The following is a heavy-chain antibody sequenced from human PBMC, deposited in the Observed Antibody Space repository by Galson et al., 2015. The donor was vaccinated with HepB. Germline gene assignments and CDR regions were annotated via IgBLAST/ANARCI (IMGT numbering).Heavy chain of an antibody. V-gene: IGHV3-23*01. CDR2: IGGRGDTR. CDR3: AKGSDMYNWNYGGVGC. D-gene: IGHD1-7*01. CDR1: GFTFDSYA. Sequence: SLRLSCAASGFTFDSYAMSWVRQAPGKGLGWVSSIGGRGDTRRYADSVKGRFTISRENSKHTLYLQMSSLRAEDTAVYYCAKGSDMYNWNYGGVGCWGQGILVTVSS. J-gene: IGHJ4*02.